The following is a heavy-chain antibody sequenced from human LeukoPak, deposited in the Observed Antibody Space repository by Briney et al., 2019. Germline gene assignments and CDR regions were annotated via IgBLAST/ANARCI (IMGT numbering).Heavy chain of an antibody. CDR3: AAQGGSGDLRY. CDR1: GFTFSNTW. D-gene: IGHD4-17*01. CDR2: IKRIIDGGTT. J-gene: IGHJ4*02. Sequence: PGGSLRLSCAASGFTFSNTWMNWVRQAPGEGLEWVGRIKRIIDGGTTDYAAPVKGRFTVSRDDSINTLYLQMGSLKTEDTAVYYCAAQGGSGDLRYWGQGTLVTVSS. V-gene: IGHV3-15*01.